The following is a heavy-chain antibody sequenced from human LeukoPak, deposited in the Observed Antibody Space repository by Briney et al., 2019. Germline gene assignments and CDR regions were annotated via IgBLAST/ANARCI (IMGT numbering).Heavy chain of an antibody. D-gene: IGHD6-13*01. CDR1: GYTFTGYY. Sequence: ASAKVSCKASGYTFTGYYMYWVRQAPGQGLEWLGWIYPNSGGTKYTQKFQDRVTMTRDTSISTAYMELTRLTSDDTAVYYCARAGSSWYWFDPWGQGTLVTVSS. CDR2: IYPNSGGT. J-gene: IGHJ5*02. CDR3: ARAGSSWYWFDP. V-gene: IGHV1-2*02.